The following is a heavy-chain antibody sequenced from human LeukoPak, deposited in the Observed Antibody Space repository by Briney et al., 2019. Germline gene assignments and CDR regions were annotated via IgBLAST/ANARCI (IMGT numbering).Heavy chain of an antibody. V-gene: IGHV1-2*02. J-gene: IGHJ4*02. CDR2: INPNSGGT. CDR1: GYTFTGYY. Sequence: ASVKVSCKASGYTFTGYYMHWVRQAPGQGLEWMGWINPNSGGTNYAQKFQGRVTMTRDTSTSTVYMELSSLRSEDTAVYYCAREAVAGRHFDYWGQGTLVTVSS. D-gene: IGHD6-19*01. CDR3: AREAVAGRHFDY.